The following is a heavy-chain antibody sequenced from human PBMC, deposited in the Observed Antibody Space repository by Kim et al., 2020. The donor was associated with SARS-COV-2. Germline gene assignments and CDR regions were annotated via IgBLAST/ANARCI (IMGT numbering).Heavy chain of an antibody. V-gene: IGHV4-59*01. Sequence: NPSLKRRVTISVDTSKNRFSLKLSSVTAADTAVYYCAREGYSSSWVVDYWGQGTLVTVSS. CDR3: AREGYSSSWVVDY. D-gene: IGHD6-13*01. J-gene: IGHJ4*02.